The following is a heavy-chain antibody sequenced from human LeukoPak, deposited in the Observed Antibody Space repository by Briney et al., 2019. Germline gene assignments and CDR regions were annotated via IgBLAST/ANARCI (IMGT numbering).Heavy chain of an antibody. CDR3: ARGRYGGYVGPSYYFDY. Sequence: SETLSLTCTVSGYSISSGYYWGWIRQPPGKGLEWIGSIYHSGSTYYNPSLKSRVTISVDTSKNQFSLKLGSVTAADTAVYYCARGRYGGYVGPSYYFDYWGQGTLVTVSS. J-gene: IGHJ4*02. D-gene: IGHD5-12*01. CDR1: GYSISSGYY. V-gene: IGHV4-38-2*02. CDR2: IYHSGST.